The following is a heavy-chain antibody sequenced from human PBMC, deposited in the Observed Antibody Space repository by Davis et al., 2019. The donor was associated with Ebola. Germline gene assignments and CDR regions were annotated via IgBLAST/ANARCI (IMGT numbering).Heavy chain of an antibody. Sequence: SVKVSCKASGFTFTSSAVQWVRQARGQRLEWIGWIVVGSGNTNYAQKFQERVTITRDMSTSTAYMELSSLRSEDTAVYYCAAGLAYYDFWSGYYTVPIGRGDAFDIWGQGTMVTVSS. CDR2: IVVGSGNT. D-gene: IGHD3-3*01. J-gene: IGHJ3*02. CDR1: GFTFTSSA. CDR3: AAGLAYYDFWSGYYTVPIGRGDAFDI. V-gene: IGHV1-58*01.